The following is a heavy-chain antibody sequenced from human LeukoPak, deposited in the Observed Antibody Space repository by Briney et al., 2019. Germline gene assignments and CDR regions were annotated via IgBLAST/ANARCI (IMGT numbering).Heavy chain of an antibody. CDR3: ARDSAIFGVVIYSFDY. CDR1: GYTFTSYY. CDR2: INLSGGST. D-gene: IGHD3-3*01. Sequence: GSVKVSCKASGYTFTSYYMHWVRQARGQGVEWMGIINLSGGSTSYAQKFQGRVTMTRDMSTSTVYMELSSLRSEDTAVYYCARDSAIFGVVIYSFDYWCQGTLVTVSS. J-gene: IGHJ4*02. V-gene: IGHV1-46*01.